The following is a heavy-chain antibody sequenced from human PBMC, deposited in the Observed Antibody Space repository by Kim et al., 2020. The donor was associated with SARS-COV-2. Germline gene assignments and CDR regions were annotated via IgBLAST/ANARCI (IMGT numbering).Heavy chain of an antibody. J-gene: IGHJ6*03. CDR3: ARLPYYYDSSGYKNYYYYMDV. D-gene: IGHD3-22*01. CDR1: GGSISSSSYY. Sequence: SETLSLTCTVSGGSISSSSYYWGWIRQPPGKGLEWIGSIYYSGSTYYNPSLKSRVTISVDTSKNQFSLKLSSVTAADTAVYYCARLPYYYDSSGYKNYYYYMDVWGKGTTVTVSS. CDR2: IYYSGST. V-gene: IGHV4-39*01.